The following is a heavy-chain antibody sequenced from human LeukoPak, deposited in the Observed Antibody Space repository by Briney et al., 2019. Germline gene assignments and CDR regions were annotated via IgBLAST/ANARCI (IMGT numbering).Heavy chain of an antibody. Sequence: GGSLRLSCAASGFTVNTFALHWVRQAPGKGLEWVALISFDGRNKYYADSVKGRFTISRDNAKNSLYLQMNSLRAEDTAVYYCARGGSLYYYDSSGYYPWGQGTLVTVSS. CDR2: ISFDGRNK. CDR3: ARGGSLYYYDSSGYYP. CDR1: GFTVNTFA. V-gene: IGHV3-30*04. J-gene: IGHJ5*02. D-gene: IGHD3-22*01.